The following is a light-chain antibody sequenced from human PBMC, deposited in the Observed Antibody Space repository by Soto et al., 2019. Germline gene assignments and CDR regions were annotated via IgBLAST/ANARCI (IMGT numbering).Light chain of an antibody. Sequence: EIVLTQSPGTLSLSPGERATLSCRASQSVSTTYLAWYQQKPGQTPRLLIYGASSRATGITDRFSGSGSGTDFTLTITRLEPEDFAVYYCQQYGSSRWTFGQGTKGEIK. J-gene: IGKJ1*01. CDR1: QSVSTTY. V-gene: IGKV3-20*01. CDR3: QQYGSSRWT. CDR2: GAS.